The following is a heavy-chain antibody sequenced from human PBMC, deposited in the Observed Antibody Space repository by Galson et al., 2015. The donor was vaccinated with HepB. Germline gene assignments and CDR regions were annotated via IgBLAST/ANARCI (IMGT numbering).Heavy chain of an antibody. CDR3: ARGNHYDILTGHPPAPFDY. V-gene: IGHV3-33*07. CDR1: GFTFSSYG. D-gene: IGHD3-9*01. Sequence: SLRLSCAASGFTFSSYGMYWVRQAPGKGLDWVAVIWSDGNDKYYDDSVKGRFTISRDNSKNTLYLQMNSLRAEDTAVYYCARGNHYDILTGHPPAPFDYWGQGTLVTVSS. J-gene: IGHJ4*02. CDR2: IWSDGNDK.